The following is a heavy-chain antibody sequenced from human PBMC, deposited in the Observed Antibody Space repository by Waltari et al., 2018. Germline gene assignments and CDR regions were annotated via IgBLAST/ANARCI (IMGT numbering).Heavy chain of an antibody. CDR2: NHYRGST. CDR3: AIAYSSSWYFDY. CDR1: GGSISSGSYY. D-gene: IGHD6-13*01. Sequence: QVQLQESGPGLVKPSQTLSLTCTVSGGSISSGSYYWSWIRQPAGKGLEWNGDNHYRGSTQYNPALKSPVTISVDTSKNQFYLKLSSVTAADTAVYYCAIAYSSSWYFDYWGQGTLVTVSS. V-gene: IGHV4-31*01. J-gene: IGHJ4*02.